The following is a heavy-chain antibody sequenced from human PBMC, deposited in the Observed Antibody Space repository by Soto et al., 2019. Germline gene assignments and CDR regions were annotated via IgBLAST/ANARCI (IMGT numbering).Heavy chain of an antibody. CDR3: ARYYDSRGYYPDSFDI. J-gene: IGHJ3*02. Sequence: PGGSLRLSCAASGFTVSSNYMSWVRQAPGKRLEWVSVIYRGGSTYFADSVKGRFTISRDNSKNTLYLQMNSLRAGDTAIYYCARYYDSRGYYPDSFDIWGQGTMVTVSS. V-gene: IGHV3-66*01. CDR1: GFTVSSNY. CDR2: IYRGGST. D-gene: IGHD3-22*01.